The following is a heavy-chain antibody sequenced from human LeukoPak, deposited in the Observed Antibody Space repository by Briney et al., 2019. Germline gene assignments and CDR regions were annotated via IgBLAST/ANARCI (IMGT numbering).Heavy chain of an antibody. Sequence: SETLSLTCTVSGDSITSYYWTWIRQPPGKALEWIGYIHYSGSTNYSPSLKSRVTISLDKSKTQFFLKLSSVAAADTAVYYCARLSNYGILTGNSWFDSWGQGTLVTVSS. CDR2: IHYSGST. V-gene: IGHV4-59*08. CDR3: ARLSNYGILTGNSWFDS. D-gene: IGHD3-9*01. J-gene: IGHJ5*01. CDR1: GDSITSYY.